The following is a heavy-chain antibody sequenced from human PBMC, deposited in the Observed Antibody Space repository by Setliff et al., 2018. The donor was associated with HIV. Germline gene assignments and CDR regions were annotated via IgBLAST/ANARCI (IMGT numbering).Heavy chain of an antibody. D-gene: IGHD2-15*01. J-gene: IGHJ6*03. CDR3: ALTGHRLLRGYMDV. V-gene: IGHV4-4*07. CDR1: GDSINNYY. CDR2: LYVSGDT. Sequence: SETLSLTCTVSGDSINNYYWNWIRQPAGKGLEWIGRLYVSGDTNYNPSLKSRVTMSLDTSKKHFSLKLKSVTAADTAVYYCALTGHRLLRGYMDVWGKGTTVTVSS.